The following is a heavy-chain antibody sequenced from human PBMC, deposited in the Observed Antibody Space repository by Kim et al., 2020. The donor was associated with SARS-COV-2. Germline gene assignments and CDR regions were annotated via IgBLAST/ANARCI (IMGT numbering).Heavy chain of an antibody. CDR3: TRSLEY. CDR2: DGRQK. J-gene: IGHJ4*02. Sequence: DGRQKYHVDSVKGRFTISRDNAETSLYLQMNSLRAEDTAIYYCTRSLEYWGQGTLVTVSS. V-gene: IGHV3-7*01.